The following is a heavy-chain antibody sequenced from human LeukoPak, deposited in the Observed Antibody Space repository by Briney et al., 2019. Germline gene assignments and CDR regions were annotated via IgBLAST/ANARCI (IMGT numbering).Heavy chain of an antibody. CDR2: LNPIFGTA. CDR1: GDTFSSYA. V-gene: IGHV1-69*13. Sequence: ASVKVSCKASGDTFSSYAFSWVRQAPGQGLEWMGGLNPIFGTANYAQKFQGRVTITADESTSTAYMELRSLRSDDTAVYYCARGPGILSDVVPAGFDYMDVCGKGTTVTVSS. J-gene: IGHJ6*03. CDR3: ARGPGILSDVVPAGFDYMDV. D-gene: IGHD2-2*01.